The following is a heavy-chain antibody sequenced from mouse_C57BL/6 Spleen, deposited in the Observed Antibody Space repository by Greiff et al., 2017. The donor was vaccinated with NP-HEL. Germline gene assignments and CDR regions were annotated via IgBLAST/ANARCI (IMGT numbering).Heavy chain of an antibody. CDR1: GYTFTSYW. V-gene: IGHV1-55*01. D-gene: IGHD3-2*02. CDR2: IYPGSGST. J-gene: IGHJ2*01. CDR3: ARGDSSGGFDY. Sequence: QVQLQQPGAELVKPGASVKMSCKASGYTFTSYWITWVKQRPGQGLEWIGDIYPGSGSTTYNEKFKSKATLTVATSSSTAYMQLSSLTSEDSAVYYCARGDSSGGFDYWGQGTTLTVSS.